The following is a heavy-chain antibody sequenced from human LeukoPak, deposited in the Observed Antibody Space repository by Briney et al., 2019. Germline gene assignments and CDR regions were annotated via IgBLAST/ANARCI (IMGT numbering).Heavy chain of an antibody. CDR1: GDSISGYY. V-gene: IGHV4-4*09. CDR3: ARGYFDSGHSSNPFDY. J-gene: IGHJ4*02. Sequence: SETLSLTCTVSGDSISGYYWSWIRQTPGMGLQWIGCIHSSGSTIYHPSLKSRVTISVDTSRNQFSLRLTSVTAAGTAVYFCARGYFDSGHSSNPFDYWGQGALVTVSS. CDR2: IHSSGST. D-gene: IGHD3-22*01.